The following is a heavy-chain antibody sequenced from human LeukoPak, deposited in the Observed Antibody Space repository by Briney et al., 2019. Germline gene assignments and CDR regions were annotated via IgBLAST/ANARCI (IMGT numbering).Heavy chain of an antibody. J-gene: IGHJ4*02. V-gene: IGHV3-23*01. Sequence: PSGSLRLSCAASGFTFSSYAMSWVRQAPGKGLEWVSAISGSGGSTYYAASVKGRFTISRDNSKNTLYLQMNNLRAEDTAVYYCAKSEVVAATLIDYWGQGNLVTVSS. CDR1: GFTFSSYA. CDR2: ISGSGGST. D-gene: IGHD2-15*01. CDR3: AKSEVVAATLIDY.